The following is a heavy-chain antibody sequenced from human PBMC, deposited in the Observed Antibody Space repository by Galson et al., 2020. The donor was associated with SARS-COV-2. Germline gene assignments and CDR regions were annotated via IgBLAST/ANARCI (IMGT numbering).Heavy chain of an antibody. D-gene: IGHD2-15*01. CDR2: ISAYNGNT. CDR1: GYTFTSYG. Sequence: ASVTVSCKASGYTFTSYGISWVRQAPGQGLEWMGWISAYNGNTNYAQKLQGRVTMTTDTSTSTAYMELRSLRSDDTAVYYCARAIVVVVAATVGYYYYGMDVWGQGTTVTVSS. V-gene: IGHV1-18*01. CDR3: ARAIVVVVAATVGYYYYGMDV. J-gene: IGHJ6*02.